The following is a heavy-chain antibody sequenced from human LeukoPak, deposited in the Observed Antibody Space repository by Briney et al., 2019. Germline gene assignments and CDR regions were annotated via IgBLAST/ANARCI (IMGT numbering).Heavy chain of an antibody. CDR2: ISAYNGNT. V-gene: IGHV1-18*01. CDR1: GYTFTSYG. D-gene: IGHD1-26*01. Sequence: ASVKVSCKASGYTFTSYGISWVRQAPGQGLEWMGWISAYNGNTNYAQKLQGRVTMTTDTSTSTAYMELRRLRSDDTAVYYCARDLATRRLVGAFDIWGQGTMVTVSS. J-gene: IGHJ3*02. CDR3: ARDLATRRLVGAFDI.